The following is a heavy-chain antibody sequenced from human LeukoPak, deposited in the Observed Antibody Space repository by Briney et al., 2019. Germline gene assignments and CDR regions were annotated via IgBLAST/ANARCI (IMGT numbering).Heavy chain of an antibody. CDR1: GVSIRDNNFY. V-gene: IGHV4-39*01. CDR2: FYYSGGT. CDR3: ARMSFAFDPSLFDF. Sequence: SETLSLTCSVSGVSIRDNNFYWAWIRQPPGKGLEWIGIFYYSGGTYYNPSLQSRVTISRDTSKNLFSLHLRSATVADTAIYFCARMSFAFDPSLFDFWGHGALVPVSS. J-gene: IGHJ4*01. D-gene: IGHD3-3*01.